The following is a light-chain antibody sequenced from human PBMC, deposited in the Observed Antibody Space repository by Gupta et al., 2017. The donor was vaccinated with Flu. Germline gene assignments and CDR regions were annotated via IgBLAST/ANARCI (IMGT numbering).Light chain of an antibody. CDR1: QNIDIY. J-gene: IGKJ1*01. CDR2: AAS. Sequence: DIQMTQFPSSLSASVGDRVTITCRASQNIDIYLNWYHQKPGKAPKLLISAASNLQDGVPSRFSGSGSGTDFTLSISRLQPEDFATYYCQQSYSVHRTFGQGTKVEMK. CDR3: QQSYSVHRT. V-gene: IGKV1-39*01.